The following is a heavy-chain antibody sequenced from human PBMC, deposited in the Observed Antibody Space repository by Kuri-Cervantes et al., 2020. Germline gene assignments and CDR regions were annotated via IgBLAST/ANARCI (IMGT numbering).Heavy chain of an antibody. CDR3: ARERGDYYDRSLDAFDI. V-gene: IGHV1-2*02. CDR1: GYTFTGYY. D-gene: IGHD3-22*01. Sequence: ASVKVSCKASGYTFTGYYMHWVRQAPGQGLEWMGWINPNSGGTNYAQKLQGRVTMTTDTSTSTAYMELRSLRSDDTAVYYCARERGDYYDRSLDAFDIWGQGTMVTVSS. J-gene: IGHJ3*02. CDR2: INPNSGGT.